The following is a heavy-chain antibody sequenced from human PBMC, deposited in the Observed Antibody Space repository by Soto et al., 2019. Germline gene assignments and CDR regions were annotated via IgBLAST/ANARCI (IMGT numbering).Heavy chain of an antibody. CDR1: GYTFTSYY. Sequence: GASVKVSCKASGYTFTSYYMHWVRQAPGQGLEWMGIINTSGGSTSYAQKFQGRVTVTRDTSTSTVYMELSSLRSEDTAVYYCARVGGSYPDYYYGMDVWGQGTTVTVSS. D-gene: IGHD1-26*01. CDR3: ARVGGSYPDYYYGMDV. CDR2: INTSGGST. V-gene: IGHV1-46*01. J-gene: IGHJ6*02.